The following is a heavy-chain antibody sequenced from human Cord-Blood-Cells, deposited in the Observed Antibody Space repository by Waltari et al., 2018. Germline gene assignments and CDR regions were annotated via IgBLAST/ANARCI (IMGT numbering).Heavy chain of an antibody. V-gene: IGHV1-8*03. CDR1: GYTFTSYD. CDR2: MNPNSGNT. Sequence: QVQLVQSGAEVKTPGASVKVSCTASGYTFTSYDINWVRTATGQGLEWMGWMNPNSGNTGYAQKFQGRVTITRNTSISTAYMELSSLRSEDTAVYYCARASYSSSWYYFDYWGQGTLVTVSS. J-gene: IGHJ4*02. CDR3: ARASYSSSWYYFDY. D-gene: IGHD6-13*01.